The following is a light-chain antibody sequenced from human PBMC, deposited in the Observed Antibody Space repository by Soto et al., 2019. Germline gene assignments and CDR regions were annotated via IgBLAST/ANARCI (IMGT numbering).Light chain of an antibody. CDR2: EGS. Sequence: QSALTQPASVSGSPGQSITISCTGTSSDVGSYNLVSWYQQHPGKAPKLMIYEGSKRPSGVSNRFSGSKSCNTASLTISGLQADDEADYYCCSYAGSSTDVVFGGGTKLTVL. J-gene: IGLJ2*01. CDR1: SSDVGSYNL. V-gene: IGLV2-23*01. CDR3: CSYAGSSTDVV.